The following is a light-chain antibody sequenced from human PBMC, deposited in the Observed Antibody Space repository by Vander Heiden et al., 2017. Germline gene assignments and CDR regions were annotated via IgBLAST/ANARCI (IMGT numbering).Light chain of an antibody. V-gene: IGKV1-39*01. Sequence: DIHMTQSPTSLSAYVGGTVTIPCRASQSISKSLNWYQQKLHLAPSLLIYNASTLRSGVPARFSGGGSGTDFTVTISRLQPEDFAIYYCQQSYSPPLTFGGGTKVEIQ. CDR1: QSISKS. CDR2: NAS. CDR3: QQSYSPPLT. J-gene: IGKJ4*01.